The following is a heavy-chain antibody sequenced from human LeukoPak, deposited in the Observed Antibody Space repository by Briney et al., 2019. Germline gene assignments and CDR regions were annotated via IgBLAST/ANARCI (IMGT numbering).Heavy chain of an antibody. CDR1: GGTFSSYA. D-gene: IGHD3-16*01. Sequence: GASVKVSCKASGGTFSSYAISWVRQAPGQGLEWMGGNIPIFGTANYAQKFQGRVTITTDESTSTAYMELSSLRSEDTAVYYCARAGLRRLTNWFDPWGQGTLVTVSS. CDR3: ARAGLRRLTNWFDP. CDR2: NIPIFGTA. J-gene: IGHJ5*02. V-gene: IGHV1-69*05.